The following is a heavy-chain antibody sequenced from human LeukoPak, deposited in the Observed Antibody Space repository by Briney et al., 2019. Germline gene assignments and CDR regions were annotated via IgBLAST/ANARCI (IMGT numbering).Heavy chain of an antibody. Sequence: ASVKVSCKASRYTFSSYAISWVRQAPGQGLEWMGRIIPILGIANYEQKFQGRVTITADKSTSTAYMELSSLRSEDTAVYYCARDSDLYDSSGYLSSESSYYFDYWGQGTLVTVSS. D-gene: IGHD3-22*01. CDR2: IIPILGIA. V-gene: IGHV1-69*04. J-gene: IGHJ4*02. CDR3: ARDSDLYDSSGYLSSESSYYFDY. CDR1: RYTFSSYA.